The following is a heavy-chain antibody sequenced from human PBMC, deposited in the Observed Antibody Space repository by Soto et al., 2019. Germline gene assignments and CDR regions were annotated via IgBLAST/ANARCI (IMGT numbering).Heavy chain of an antibody. CDR3: ACGRGHCGDTTCSYFDYFQH. V-gene: IGHV3-30*03. Sequence: GGSLRLSCAASGLTFSTYGMNLIRLAQGKGLEWVAVISYDGSNEYYADSVQGRFTISRDNSKNTLYLQINSLRGEDTAVYYCACGRGHCGDTTCSYFDYFQHWGQGALVTVSS. J-gene: IGHJ1*01. D-gene: IGHD2-2*01. CDR1: GLTFSTYG. CDR2: ISYDGSNE.